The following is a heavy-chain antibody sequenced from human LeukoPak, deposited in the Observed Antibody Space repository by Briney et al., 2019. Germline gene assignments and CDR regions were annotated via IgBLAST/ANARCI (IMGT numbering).Heavy chain of an antibody. CDR2: ITSNGGRT. CDR1: GFSFDDFA. D-gene: IGHD2-2*01. V-gene: IGHV3-20*04. J-gene: IGHJ4*02. Sequence: GGSLRLSCAASGFSFDDFAMMWVRQAPGKGLEWVSVITSNGGRTAYGDSVKGRFTIYRDNAKNSLYRQMNSLRVEDTALFYCARAKGDCRSTSCYVDYWGLGTLVTVSS. CDR3: ARAKGDCRSTSCYVDY.